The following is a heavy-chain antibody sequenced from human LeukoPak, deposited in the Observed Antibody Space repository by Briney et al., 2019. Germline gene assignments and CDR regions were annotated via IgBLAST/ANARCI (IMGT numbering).Heavy chain of an antibody. D-gene: IGHD5-18*01. V-gene: IGHV3-74*01. J-gene: IGHJ4*02. CDR2: INSDGSST. Sequence: GGSLRLSCAASGFTFSSYWMHWVRQAPEKGLAWVSRINSDGSSTSYADSVKGRFTISRDNAKNTLYLQMNSLRAEDTAVYYCGNLDTPMGYWGQGTLVTVSS. CDR1: GFTFSSYW. CDR3: GNLDTPMGY.